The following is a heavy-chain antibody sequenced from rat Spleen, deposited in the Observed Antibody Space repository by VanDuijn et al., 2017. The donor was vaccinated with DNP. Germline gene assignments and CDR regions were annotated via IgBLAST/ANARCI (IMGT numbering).Heavy chain of an antibody. J-gene: IGHJ3*01. CDR1: GFTFSDYY. D-gene: IGHD1-10*01. Sequence: EVQLVESGGDLVQPGRSLKLFCAASGFTFSDYYMAWVRQAPTKGLEWVASITNSGGSTYYRDSVKGRFTISRDNAYSTLYLQMDSLRSEDTATYYCTTGGNNPFPYWGQGTLVTVSS. V-gene: IGHV5-20*01. CDR2: ITNSGGST. CDR3: TTGGNNPFPY.